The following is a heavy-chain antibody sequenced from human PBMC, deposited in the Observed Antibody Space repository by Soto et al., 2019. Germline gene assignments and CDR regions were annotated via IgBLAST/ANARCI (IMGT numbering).Heavy chain of an antibody. CDR3: ARGGIFGVGSIHGGTPPNFDY. Sequence: QPGGSLRLSCAASGFTVSGNYMSWVRLAPGKGLEWVSVIYSGGNTYYADSVRGRFTISRDSSKNTVFLQMNSLRAEDTAVYYCARGGIFGVGSIHGGTPPNFDYWGQGTPVTVSS. V-gene: IGHV3-66*01. CDR2: IYSGGNT. D-gene: IGHD3-3*01. CDR1: GFTVSGNY. J-gene: IGHJ4*02.